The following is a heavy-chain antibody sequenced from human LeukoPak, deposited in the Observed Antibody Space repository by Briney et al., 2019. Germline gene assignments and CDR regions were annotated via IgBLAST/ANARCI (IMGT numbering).Heavy chain of an antibody. V-gene: IGHV3-66*01. J-gene: IGHJ3*02. CDR2: LYSGGSK. Sequence: PGGSLRLSCAASGFTVSSNYMSWVRQAPGKWLEWVSVLYSGGSKYYADSVKGRFTISRDTSKNTLYLQMNSLRAEDTAVYYCARDGMKDYGHLREGNDGFDTWGQGTMVTVSS. CDR1: GFTVSSNY. D-gene: IGHD4-17*01. CDR3: ARDGMKDYGHLREGNDGFDT.